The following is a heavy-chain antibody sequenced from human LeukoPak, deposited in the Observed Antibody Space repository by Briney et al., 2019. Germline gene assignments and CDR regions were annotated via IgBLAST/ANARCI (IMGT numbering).Heavy chain of an antibody. V-gene: IGHV3-30*18. CDR2: ISYDGSNK. Sequence: GGSLRLSCAASGFXFSSYGIHWVRQAPGKGLEWVAVISYDGSNKYYADSVKGRFTISRDNSKNTLYLQMNSLRAEDTAVYYCAKDSGKTVGATSYFDYWGQGTLVTVSS. D-gene: IGHD1-26*01. J-gene: IGHJ4*02. CDR3: AKDSGKTVGATSYFDY. CDR1: GFXFSSYG.